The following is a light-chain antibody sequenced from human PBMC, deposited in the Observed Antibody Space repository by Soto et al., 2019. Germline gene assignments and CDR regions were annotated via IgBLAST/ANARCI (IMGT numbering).Light chain of an antibody. J-gene: IGKJ4*01. CDR2: GAS. CDR1: QGVHSN. Sequence: EIVMTQSPATLSLSPGETATLSCRASQGVHSNLAWFRQHPGQAPRLLIYGASSRATGIPVRFSGSGSGTEFTLTISSLQPEDFAVYYCQQYTDWPWGTFGGGTKVDIK. CDR3: QQYTDWPWGT. V-gene: IGKV3-15*01.